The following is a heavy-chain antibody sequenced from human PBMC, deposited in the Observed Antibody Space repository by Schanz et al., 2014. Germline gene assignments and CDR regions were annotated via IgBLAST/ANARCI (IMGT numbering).Heavy chain of an antibody. J-gene: IGHJ5*02. CDR3: ARGRVLES. V-gene: IGHV3-30*03. CDR2: VSSDGNND. Sequence: VQLVQSGGGLVQPGGSLRLSCAASGFTFSTHAMHWVRQAPGKGLEWVALVSSDGNNDYYTDSVKGRFTISRDNAKNSLFLQMNSLRPEDTAVYYCARGRVLESWGQGTLVTVSS. D-gene: IGHD1-1*01. CDR1: GFTFSTHA.